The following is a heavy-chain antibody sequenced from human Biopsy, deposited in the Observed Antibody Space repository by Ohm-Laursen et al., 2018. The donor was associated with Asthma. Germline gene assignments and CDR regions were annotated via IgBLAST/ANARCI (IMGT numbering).Heavy chain of an antibody. CDR2: VYWTGST. CDR3: VRAVRNEQWLAPFDY. CDR1: GGSISSFY. J-gene: IGHJ4*02. D-gene: IGHD6-19*01. V-gene: IGHV4-59*01. Sequence: SETLSLTCSVYGGSISSFYWSWIRQSPEKGLEWMGDVYWTGSTNYNPSLKSRVTMSVDTSKNRIFLELTSVTAADTAIYYCVRAVRNEQWLAPFDYWGQGKPVTVSS.